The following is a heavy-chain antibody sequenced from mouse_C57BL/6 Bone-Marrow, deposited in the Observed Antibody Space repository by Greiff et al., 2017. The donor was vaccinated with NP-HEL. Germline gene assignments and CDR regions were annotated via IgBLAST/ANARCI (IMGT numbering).Heavy chain of an antibody. CDR3: ARDRGYYEAY. CDR1: GYSITSGYY. Sequence: EVKLQESGPGLVKPSQSLSLTCSVTGYSITSGYYWNWIRQFPGNKLEWMGYISYDGSNNYNPSLKNRISITRDTSKNQFFLKLNSVTTEDTATYYCARDRGYYEAYWGQGTLVTVSA. V-gene: IGHV3-6*01. D-gene: IGHD1-1*01. CDR2: ISYDGSN. J-gene: IGHJ3*01.